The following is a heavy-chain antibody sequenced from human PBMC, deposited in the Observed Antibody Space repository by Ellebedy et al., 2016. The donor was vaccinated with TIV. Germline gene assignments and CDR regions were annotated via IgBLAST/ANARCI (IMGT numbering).Heavy chain of an antibody. J-gene: IGHJ3*02. CDR3: ARDRYYDTSAFDI. Sequence: SVKVSCXASGGTFSSYAISWVRQAPGQGLEWMGGIIPIFGIANYAQKFQGRVTITADKSTSTAYMELSSLRSEDTAVYYCARDRYYDTSAFDIWGQGTMVTVSS. D-gene: IGHD3-22*01. V-gene: IGHV1-69*10. CDR2: IIPIFGIA. CDR1: GGTFSSYA.